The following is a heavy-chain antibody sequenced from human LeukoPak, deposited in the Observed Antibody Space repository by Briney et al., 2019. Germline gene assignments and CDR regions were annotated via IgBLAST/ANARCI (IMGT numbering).Heavy chain of an antibody. J-gene: IGHJ4*02. D-gene: IGHD6-13*01. CDR3: ARVGGGAAAGVFDY. CDR2: IYYSGST. V-gene: IGHV4-31*03. Sequence: SQALSLTCTVSGGSISSGGYYWSWIRQHPGKGLEWIGYIYYSGSTYYNPSLKSRVTISVDTSKNQFSLKLSSVTAADTAVYYCARVGGGAAAGVFDYWGQGTLVTVSS. CDR1: GGSISSGGYY.